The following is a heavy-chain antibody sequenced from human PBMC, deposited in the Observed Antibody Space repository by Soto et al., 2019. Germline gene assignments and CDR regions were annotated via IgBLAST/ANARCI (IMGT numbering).Heavy chain of an antibody. V-gene: IGHV1-8*01. J-gene: IGHJ5*02. Sequence: ASVKVSWKAAGYIFTNNDVSWVRQATGQGLEWMGWMNPGSGDTGYAQKFQGRVTMTRDISIATAYMELSSLRSDDTAIYYCARMATFGSLNWFDPWGQGTLVTVPQ. CDR1: GYIFTNND. D-gene: IGHD3-16*01. CDR2: MNPGSGDT. CDR3: ARMATFGSLNWFDP.